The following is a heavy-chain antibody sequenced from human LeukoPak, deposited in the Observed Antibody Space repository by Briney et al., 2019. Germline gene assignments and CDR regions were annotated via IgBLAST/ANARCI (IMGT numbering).Heavy chain of an antibody. Sequence: PSETLSLTCTVSGGSISSSSYYWGWIRQPPGKGLEWIGSIYYSGSTYYNPSLKSRVTISVDTSKNQFSLKLSSVTAVDTAVYYCARLPAPYCSSTSCKAYWGQGTLVTVSS. D-gene: IGHD2-2*01. CDR3: ARLPAPYCSSTSCKAY. J-gene: IGHJ4*02. CDR1: GGSISSSSYY. CDR2: IYYSGST. V-gene: IGHV4-39*01.